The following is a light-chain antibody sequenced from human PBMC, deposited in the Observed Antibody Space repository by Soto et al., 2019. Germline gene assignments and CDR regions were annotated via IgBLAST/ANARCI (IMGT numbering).Light chain of an antibody. Sequence: QSVLTQPASVSGSPGQSITISCTGTSSDIGHYDYVSWYQQHPGKAPKLMIYAVSDRPSGVSDRFSGSKSGISASLTISGLQTEDEADYYCISYTDRQSYLFGTGTKVTVL. CDR2: AVS. V-gene: IGLV2-14*03. CDR1: SSDIGHYDY. CDR3: ISYTDRQSYL. J-gene: IGLJ1*01.